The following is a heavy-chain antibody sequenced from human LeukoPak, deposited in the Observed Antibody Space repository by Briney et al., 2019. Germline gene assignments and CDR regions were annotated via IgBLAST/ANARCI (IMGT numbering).Heavy chain of an antibody. J-gene: IGHJ5*02. V-gene: IGHV1-18*01. CDR3: ARNSYNWNSMQLRWFDP. Sequence: ASVKVSCKASGYTFTSYGISWVRQAPGQGLEWMGWISAYSGNTNYAQKLQGRVTMTTDTSTSTAYMELRSLRSDDTAVYYCARNSYNWNSMQLRWFDPGGQGTLVTVSS. CDR2: ISAYSGNT. D-gene: IGHD1-7*01. CDR1: GYTFTSYG.